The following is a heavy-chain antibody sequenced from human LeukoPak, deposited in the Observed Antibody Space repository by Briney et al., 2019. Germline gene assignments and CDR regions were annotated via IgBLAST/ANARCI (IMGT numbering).Heavy chain of an antibody. D-gene: IGHD3-9*01. CDR1: GYTFTSYG. CDR3: ARQYIDILTGYHRAELYWYFDL. V-gene: IGHV1-18*01. J-gene: IGHJ2*01. CDR2: ISAYNGNT. Sequence: GASVKVSCKASGYTFTSYGISWVRQAPGQGLEWMGWISAYNGNTNYAQKLQGRVTMTTDTSTSTAYMELRSLRSDDTAVYYCARQYIDILTGYHRAELYWYFDLWGRGTLVTVSS.